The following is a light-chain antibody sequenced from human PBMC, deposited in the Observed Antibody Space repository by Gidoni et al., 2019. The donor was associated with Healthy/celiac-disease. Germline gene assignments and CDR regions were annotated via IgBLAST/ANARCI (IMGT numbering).Light chain of an antibody. CDR2: DVS. Sequence: QSALTQPASVSGSPGQTITISCTGTSSDVCGYNYVSWYQQHPGKAPKLMIYDVSNRPSGVSNRFSGSTSGNPSSLTISGLQADDEAAYYCSSYTSSSTPWVFGGGTKLTVL. J-gene: IGLJ3*02. CDR1: SSDVCGYNY. V-gene: IGLV2-14*03. CDR3: SSYTSSSTPWV.